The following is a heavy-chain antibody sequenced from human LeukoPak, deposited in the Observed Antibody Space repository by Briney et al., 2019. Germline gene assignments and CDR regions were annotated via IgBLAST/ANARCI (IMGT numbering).Heavy chain of an antibody. V-gene: IGHV3-23*01. Sequence: LAGGSLRLSCAASGFRFSSYAMSWVRQAPGKGLEWVSAISGSGVSTYYADSVKGRFTVSRDNSKNTLYLQMSSLRAEDTAVYYCAREGGYSYGYGLDYWGQGTLVTVSS. J-gene: IGHJ4*02. CDR2: ISGSGVST. CDR3: AREGGYSYGYGLDY. D-gene: IGHD5-18*01. CDR1: GFRFSSYA.